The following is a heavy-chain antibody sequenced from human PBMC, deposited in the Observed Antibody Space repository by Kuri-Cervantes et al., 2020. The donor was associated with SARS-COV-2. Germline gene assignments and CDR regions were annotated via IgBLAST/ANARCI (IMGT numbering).Heavy chain of an antibody. J-gene: IGHJ4*02. CDR2: INPNSGGT. D-gene: IGHD3-22*01. CDR1: GYTFTGYY. CDR3: ARADHYYDSSGYSQETFDY. Sequence: ASVKVSCKASGYTFTGYYMHWVRQAPGQGLEWMGWINPNSGGTNYAQKFQGWVTMTRDTSISTAYMELSRLRSDDTAMYYCARADHYYDSSGYSQETFDYWGQGTLVTVSS. V-gene: IGHV1-2*04.